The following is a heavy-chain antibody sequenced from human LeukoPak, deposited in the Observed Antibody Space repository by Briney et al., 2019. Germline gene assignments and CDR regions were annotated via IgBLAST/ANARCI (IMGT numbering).Heavy chain of an antibody. Sequence: PSQTLSLTCAVSSASATSHHWACIRHPRGKGLEWVVRVHFSCNTTLNPSLKRRVAISLDKSKNKLSLTLNSVSAADTAVYYCARDESSRDDSGGYHYWGRGVLVTVSS. J-gene: IGHJ4*02. V-gene: IGHV4-4*07. CDR1: SASATSHH. CDR3: ARDESSRDDSGGYHY. CDR2: VHFSCNT. D-gene: IGHD3-22*01.